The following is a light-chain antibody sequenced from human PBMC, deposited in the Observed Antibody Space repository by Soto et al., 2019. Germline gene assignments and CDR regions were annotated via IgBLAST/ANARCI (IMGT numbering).Light chain of an antibody. CDR2: TVS. V-gene: IGKV1-39*01. J-gene: IGKJ1*01. Sequence: DLQMPPSPSTLAASGGDRLTITCKASQSISSWLAWYQQKQGKXXNXXLHTVSRLQSGVPSRFSGTVSGTNLSITISRLQPEDGATYEGQQRYDTPRTFSQGTKVDIK. CDR3: QQRYDTPRT. CDR1: QSISSW.